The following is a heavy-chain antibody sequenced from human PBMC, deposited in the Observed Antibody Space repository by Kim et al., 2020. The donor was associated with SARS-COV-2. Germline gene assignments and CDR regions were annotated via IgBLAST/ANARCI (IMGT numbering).Heavy chain of an antibody. V-gene: IGHV4-39*01. CDR1: GDSIRNNNYY. Sequence: SETLSLTCTVSGDSIRNNNYYWGWIRQPPGKGLDWIGNIYYSGNTYYNPSLKSRVTISVDTSKNQFSLRLSSVTAADTAVYYCARLCLLNRVNAFDIWGQGTMVTVSS. D-gene: IGHD2-21*01. CDR3: ARLCLLNRVNAFDI. CDR2: IYYSGNT. J-gene: IGHJ3*02.